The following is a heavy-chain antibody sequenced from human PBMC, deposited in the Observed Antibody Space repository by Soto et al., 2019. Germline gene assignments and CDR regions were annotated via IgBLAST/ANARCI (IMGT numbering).Heavy chain of an antibody. J-gene: IGHJ5*02. D-gene: IGHD6-13*01. CDR2: INHSGST. CDR3: ARGQAVEQQVVRGRWFDP. CDR1: GGSFSGYY. V-gene: IGHV4-34*01. Sequence: SETLSLTCAVYGGSFSGYYWSWIRQPPGKGLEWIGEINHSGSTNYNPSLKSRVTISVDTSKNQFSLKLSSVTAADTAVYYCARGQAVEQQVVRGRWFDPWGQGTLVTVSS.